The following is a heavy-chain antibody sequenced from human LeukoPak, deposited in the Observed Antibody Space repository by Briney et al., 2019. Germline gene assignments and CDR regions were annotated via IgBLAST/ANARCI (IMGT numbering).Heavy chain of an antibody. CDR1: GFAFDDFA. CDR3: SRNGLVDFDY. V-gene: IGHV3-49*04. CDR2: IRRRAYGGAA. J-gene: IGHJ4*02. Sequence: GGSPRLSCTTSGFAFDDFAMSWVRQPAGKGLEWVGFIRRRAYGGAAEYAASVKGRFIISRDDSKGIAYLQMNSLKTEDTAVYYCSRNGLVDFDYWGQGSRVIVSP.